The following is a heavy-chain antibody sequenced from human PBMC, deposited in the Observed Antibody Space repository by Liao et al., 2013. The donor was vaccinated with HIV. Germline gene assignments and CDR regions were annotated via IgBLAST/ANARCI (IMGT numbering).Heavy chain of an antibody. V-gene: IGHV4-34*01. CDR3: ARDSIFWGTDY. J-gene: IGHJ4*02. CDR2: IESSGSA. D-gene: IGHD7-27*01. Sequence: QVQLQQWGAGLLKPSETLSLTCAVYGGSFSGYYWSWIRQPPGKGLEWIATIESSGSAQHSPSLKGRVTTSRDKSKNLISLTLNSVTAADTAVYYCARDSIFWGTDYWGQGALVTVSS. CDR1: GGSFSGYY.